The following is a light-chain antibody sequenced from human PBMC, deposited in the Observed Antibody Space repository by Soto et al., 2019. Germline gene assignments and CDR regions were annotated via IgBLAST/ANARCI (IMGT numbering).Light chain of an antibody. Sequence: IVMTQSPATLSVSPGDRATLSCRASQSVSSNLAWYQQKPGQAPRLVIYGASTRATAIPARFSGSGSGTEFTLTISSLQSEDFAVYYCQQYADWPPLTFGGGTKVDIK. J-gene: IGKJ4*01. V-gene: IGKV3-15*01. CDR3: QQYADWPPLT. CDR1: QSVSSN. CDR2: GAS.